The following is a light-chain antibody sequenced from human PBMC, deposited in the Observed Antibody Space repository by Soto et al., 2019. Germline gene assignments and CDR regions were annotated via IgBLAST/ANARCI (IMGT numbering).Light chain of an antibody. Sequence: QSVLTQPPSVSAAPGQRVTISCSGGASNVGTHFVSWYQQSPGGAPKLLIYDNDERPSEIPDRFSGSKSDTSATLTITGLQTGDEADYYCGTWDSGLTTGVFGGGTKLTVL. CDR1: ASNVGTHF. J-gene: IGLJ2*01. V-gene: IGLV1-51*01. CDR2: DND. CDR3: GTWDSGLTTGV.